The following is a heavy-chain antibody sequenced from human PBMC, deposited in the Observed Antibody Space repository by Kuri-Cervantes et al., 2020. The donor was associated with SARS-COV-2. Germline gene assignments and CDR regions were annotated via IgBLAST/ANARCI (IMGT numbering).Heavy chain of an antibody. J-gene: IGHJ5*02. CDR1: GGTFSSYT. V-gene: IGHV1-8*02. D-gene: IGHD3-16*01. CDR3: ARDYILGWFDP. CDR2: INPNSGGT. Sequence: ASVKVSCKASGGTFSSYTISWVRQAPGQGLEWMGWINPNSGGTNYAQKFQGRVTMTRNTSISTAYMELSSLRSEDTAVYYCARDYILGWFDPWGQGTLVTVSS.